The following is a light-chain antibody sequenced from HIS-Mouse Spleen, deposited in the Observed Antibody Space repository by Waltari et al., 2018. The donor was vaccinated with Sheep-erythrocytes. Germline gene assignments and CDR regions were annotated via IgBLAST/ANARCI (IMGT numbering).Light chain of an antibody. CDR3: CSYAGSSTPWV. V-gene: IGLV2-23*01. Sequence: QSALTQPASVSGSPGQSITISCTGTSSDVGSYNLVSWYQQHPGQAPRLMIYGGSKRPSGVSNRVSGSKHGNTASLTISGLQAEDEADDYCCSYAGSSTPWVFGGGTKLTVL. J-gene: IGLJ3*02. CDR2: GGS. CDR1: SSDVGSYNL.